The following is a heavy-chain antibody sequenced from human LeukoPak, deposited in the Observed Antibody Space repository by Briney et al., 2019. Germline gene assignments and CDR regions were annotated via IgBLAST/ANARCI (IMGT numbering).Heavy chain of an antibody. J-gene: IGHJ4*02. CDR2: INAGNGNT. CDR3: ARDLEYSYGYSY. V-gene: IGHV1-3*01. Sequence: ASVEVSCKASGYTFTSYAMHWVRQAPGQRLEWMGWINAGNGNTKYSQKFQGRVTITRDTSASTAYMELSSLRSEDTAVYYCARDLEYSYGYSYWGQGTLVTVSS. CDR1: GYTFTSYA. D-gene: IGHD5-18*01.